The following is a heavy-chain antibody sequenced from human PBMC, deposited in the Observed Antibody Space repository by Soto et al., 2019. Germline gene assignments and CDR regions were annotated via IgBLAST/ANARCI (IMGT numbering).Heavy chain of an antibody. Sequence: SVKVSCKASGGTFSRYTITWVRQAPGQGLEWMGGITPMFGTPNYAQKFQGRVTITADESTSTAYMELSSLRSEDTAMYYCARDATLYDSSAYYYLYWGQGTLVTVSS. CDR1: GGTFSRYT. J-gene: IGHJ4*02. CDR3: ARDATLYDSSAYYYLY. V-gene: IGHV1-69*13. D-gene: IGHD3-22*01. CDR2: ITPMFGTP.